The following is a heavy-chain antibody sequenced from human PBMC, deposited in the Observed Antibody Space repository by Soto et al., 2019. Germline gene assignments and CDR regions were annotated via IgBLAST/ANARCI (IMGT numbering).Heavy chain of an antibody. Sequence: PGESLKISCQGSGYSFTSYWIGWVRQMPGKGLEWMGIIYPGDSDTRYSPSFQGQVTISADKSISTAYLQWSSLRAEDTAVYYCARGVLDDYSNYYYYAMDVWGQGTTVTVSS. CDR3: ARGVLDDYSNYYYYAMDV. V-gene: IGHV5-51*01. J-gene: IGHJ6*02. CDR1: GYSFTSYW. CDR2: IYPGDSDT. D-gene: IGHD4-4*01.